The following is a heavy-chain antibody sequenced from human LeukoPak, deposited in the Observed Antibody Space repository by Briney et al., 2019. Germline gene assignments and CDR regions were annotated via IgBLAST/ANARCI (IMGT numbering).Heavy chain of an antibody. CDR1: GFTFSSFW. V-gene: IGHV3-7*01. CDR2: IKQDGSEK. Sequence: GGSLRLSCAASGFTFSSFWMTWVRQAPGKGLEWVANIKQDGSEKYYVDSVKGRFTISRDNGRNSLYLQMNSLRAEDTAVYYCASQQAAIGVDYWGQGTLVTASS. CDR3: ASQQAAIGVDY. D-gene: IGHD2-2*02. J-gene: IGHJ4*02.